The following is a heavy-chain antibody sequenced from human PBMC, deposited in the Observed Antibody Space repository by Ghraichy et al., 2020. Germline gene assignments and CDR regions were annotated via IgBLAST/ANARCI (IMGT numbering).Heavy chain of an antibody. V-gene: IGHV3-23*01. J-gene: IGHJ4*02. CDR1: GFTFSSYA. D-gene: IGHD6-13*01. CDR2: ISGSGGST. Sequence: GGSLRLSCAASGFTFSSYAMSWVRQAPGKGLEWVSAISGSGGSTYYADSVKGRFTISRDNSKNTLYLQMNSLRAEDTAVYYCANPIAAAGTFDYWGQGTLVTVSS. CDR3: ANPIAAAGTFDY.